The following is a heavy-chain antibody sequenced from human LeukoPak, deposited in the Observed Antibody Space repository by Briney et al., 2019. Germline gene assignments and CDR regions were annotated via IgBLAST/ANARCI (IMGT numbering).Heavy chain of an antibody. CDR2: IYPGDSDT. V-gene: IGHV5-51*01. CDR1: GYSFTNYW. Sequence: GESLKISCQGSGYSFTNYWLGWVRQMPGKGLEWMGIIYPGDSDTRYSPSFQGQVTISVDKSINTAYLQWGSLKASDTAMYYCATPGIRGDWGYWGQGTLVTVSS. J-gene: IGHJ4*02. CDR3: ATPGIRGDWGY. D-gene: IGHD2-21*01.